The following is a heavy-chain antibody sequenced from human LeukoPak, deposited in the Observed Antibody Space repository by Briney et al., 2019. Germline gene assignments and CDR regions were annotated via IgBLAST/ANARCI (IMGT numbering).Heavy chain of an antibody. D-gene: IGHD4-17*01. CDR2: IYTSGST. J-gene: IGHJ4*02. CDR1: GGSISSGGYY. V-gene: IGHV4-61*02. Sequence: SETLSLTCTVSGGSISSGGYYWSWIRQPAGKGLEWIGRIYTSGSTNYNPSLKSRVTISVDTSKNQFSLKLSSVTAADTAVYYCASSNGDYLEDYFDYWGQGTLVTVSS. CDR3: ASSNGDYLEDYFDY.